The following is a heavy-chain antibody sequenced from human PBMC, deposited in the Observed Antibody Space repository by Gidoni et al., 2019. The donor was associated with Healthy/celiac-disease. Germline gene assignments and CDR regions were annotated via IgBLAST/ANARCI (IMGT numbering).Heavy chain of an antibody. Sequence: QVQLQESGPGLVKPSGTLSLTCAVSGGSISSSNWWSWVRQPPGKGLEWIGEIYHSGSTNYNPSLKSRVTISVDKSKNQFSLKLSSVTAADTAVYYCARAPGNYYDSSGYYLGGYYYYGMDVWGQGTTVTVSS. CDR3: ARAPGNYYDSSGYYLGGYYYYGMDV. CDR1: GGSISSSNW. J-gene: IGHJ6*02. CDR2: IYHSGST. D-gene: IGHD3-22*01. V-gene: IGHV4-4*02.